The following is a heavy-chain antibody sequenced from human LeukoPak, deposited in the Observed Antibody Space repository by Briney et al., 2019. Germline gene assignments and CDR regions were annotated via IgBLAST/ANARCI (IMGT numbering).Heavy chain of an antibody. CDR2: ISSSSSTI. Sequence: PGGSLRLSCAASGFTFSSYSMNWVRQAPGKGLEWVSYISSSSSTIYYADSVKGRFTISRDNAKDSLYLQMNSLRAEDTAVYYCARGGTAAGHRGYFDYWGQGTLVTVSS. CDR1: GFTFSSYS. V-gene: IGHV3-48*01. D-gene: IGHD6-13*01. J-gene: IGHJ4*02. CDR3: ARGGTAAGHRGYFDY.